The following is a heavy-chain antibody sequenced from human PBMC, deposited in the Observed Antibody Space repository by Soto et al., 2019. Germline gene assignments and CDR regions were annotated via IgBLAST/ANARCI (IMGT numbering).Heavy chain of an antibody. CDR3: ARDLYSSSWYRCDYYYGMDV. D-gene: IGHD6-13*01. J-gene: IGHJ6*02. CDR2: IYYSGST. CDR1: GGSISSGDYY. Sequence: QVQLQESGPGLVKPSQTLSLTCTVSGGSISSGDYYWSWIRQPPGKGLEWIGYIYYSGSTYYNPSLKSRVTISVDTSKNQFSLKLSSVTAADTAVYYCARDLYSSSWYRCDYYYGMDVWGQGTTVTVSS. V-gene: IGHV4-30-4*01.